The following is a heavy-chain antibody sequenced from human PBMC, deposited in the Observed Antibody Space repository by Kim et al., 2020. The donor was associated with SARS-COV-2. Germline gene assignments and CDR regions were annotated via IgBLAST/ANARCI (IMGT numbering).Heavy chain of an antibody. J-gene: IGHJ4*02. Sequence: GGSLRLSCAASGFTFSSYAMSWVRQAPGKVLEWVSAISGSGGSTYYADSVKGRFTISRDNSKNTLYLQMNSLRAEDTAVYYCAKDLGVRIAARPCSFDYWGQGTLVTVSS. CDR2: ISGSGGST. D-gene: IGHD6-6*01. CDR3: AKDLGVRIAARPCSFDY. CDR1: GFTFSSYA. V-gene: IGHV3-23*01.